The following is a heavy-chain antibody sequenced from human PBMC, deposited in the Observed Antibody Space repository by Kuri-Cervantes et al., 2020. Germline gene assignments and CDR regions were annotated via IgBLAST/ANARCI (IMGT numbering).Heavy chain of an antibody. V-gene: IGHV3-30-3*01. J-gene: IGHJ4*02. CDR2: VSYDGSNK. Sequence: GESLKISCAASGFTFSSYAMHWVRQAPGKGLEWVAVVSYDGSNKYYADSVKGRFTISRDNSKKTLYLQMNSLRAEDTAVYYCAREDYGDSLFDYWGQGTLVTVSS. CDR3: AREDYGDSLFDY. D-gene: IGHD4-17*01. CDR1: GFTFSSYA.